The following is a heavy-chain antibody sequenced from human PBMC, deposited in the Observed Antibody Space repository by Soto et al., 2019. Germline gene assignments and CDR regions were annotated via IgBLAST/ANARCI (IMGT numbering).Heavy chain of an antibody. D-gene: IGHD2-2*01. CDR1: GYTFTSYG. Sequence: ASVKVSCKASGYTFTSYGISWVRQAPGQGLEWMGWISAYNGNTNYAQKLQGRVTMTTDTSTSTAYMGLRSLRSDDTAVYYCARVDVVVPAAISLFDPWGQGTLVTVSS. CDR3: ARVDVVVPAAISLFDP. J-gene: IGHJ5*02. CDR2: ISAYNGNT. V-gene: IGHV1-18*01.